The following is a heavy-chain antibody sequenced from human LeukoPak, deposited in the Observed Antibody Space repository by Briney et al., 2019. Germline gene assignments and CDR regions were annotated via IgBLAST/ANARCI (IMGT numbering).Heavy chain of an antibody. Sequence: GGSLRLSCAASGFTFSSYWMHWVRQAPGKGLLWVSPINSDVSSTSYADSVKGRFTISRDNAKNTLYLQMNSLRAEDTAVYYCARAPGRAGFDYWGQGTLVTVSS. CDR3: ARAPGRAGFDY. V-gene: IGHV3-74*01. CDR2: INSDVSST. CDR1: GFTFSSYW. D-gene: IGHD5-24*01. J-gene: IGHJ4*02.